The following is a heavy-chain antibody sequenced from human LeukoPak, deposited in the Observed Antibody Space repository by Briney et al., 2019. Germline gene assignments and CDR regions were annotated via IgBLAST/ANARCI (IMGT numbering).Heavy chain of an antibody. CDR2: IYYSGST. J-gene: IGHJ4*02. CDR1: GASINTYY. D-gene: IGHD6-19*01. CDR3: ARRGYSSGWYYFDY. V-gene: IGHV4-59*08. Sequence: SETLSLTCTVSGASINTYYWSWIRQPPGKGLEWIGYIYYSGSTNHNPSLKSRVTISIDASKNRFSLKLSSVTAADTAVYYCARRGYSSGWYYFDYWGQGTLVTVSS.